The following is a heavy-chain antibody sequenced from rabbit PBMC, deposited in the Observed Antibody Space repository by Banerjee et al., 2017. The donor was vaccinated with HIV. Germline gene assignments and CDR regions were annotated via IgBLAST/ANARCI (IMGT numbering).Heavy chain of an antibody. Sequence: QSLEESGGDLVKPGASLTLTCTASGFSFSSNYYMCWVRQAPGKGLEWIACIGAGSSGTTDYASWAKGRFTISKTSSTTVTLQMTSLTAADTATYFCARDLAGVIGWNFNFWGPGTLVTVS. CDR2: IGAGSSGTT. D-gene: IGHD4-1*01. V-gene: IGHV1S40*01. CDR1: GFSFSSNYY. J-gene: IGHJ4*01. CDR3: ARDLAGVIGWNFNF.